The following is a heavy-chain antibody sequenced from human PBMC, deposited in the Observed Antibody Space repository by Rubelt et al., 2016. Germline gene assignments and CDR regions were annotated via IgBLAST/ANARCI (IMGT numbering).Heavy chain of an antibody. Sequence: APGQGLEWMGIINPSGGSTSYAQTFQGRVTMTRDTSTSTVYMELSSLRSEDTAVYYCARDSPSAAGDFWGQGTLVRVS. D-gene: IGHD6-13*01. J-gene: IGHJ4*02. V-gene: IGHV1-46*01. CDR2: INPSGGST. CDR3: ARDSPSAAGDF.